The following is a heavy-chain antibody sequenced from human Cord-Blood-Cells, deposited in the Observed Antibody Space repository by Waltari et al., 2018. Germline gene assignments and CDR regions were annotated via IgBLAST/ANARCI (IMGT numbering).Heavy chain of an antibody. CDR3: AAVASPIAAAVYYFDY. CDR1: GFTFTSSA. V-gene: IGHV1-58*01. D-gene: IGHD6-13*01. J-gene: IGHJ4*02. Sequence: QMQLVQSGPAVKKPGTSVKVSCKASGFTFTSSAVQWVRQDRGQRLEWIGWIVVGSGNTNYAQKFQERVTITRDMSTSTAYMELSSLRSEDTAVYYCAAVASPIAAAVYYFDYWGQGTLVTVSS. CDR2: IVVGSGNT.